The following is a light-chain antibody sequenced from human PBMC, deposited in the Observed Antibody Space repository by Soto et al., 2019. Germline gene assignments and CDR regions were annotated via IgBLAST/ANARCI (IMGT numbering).Light chain of an antibody. CDR2: AAS. CDR1: QGISSY. V-gene: IGKV1-9*01. CDR3: QQLNNYPWT. Sequence: DIQLTQSPSFLSASVGDRVTITCRASQGISSYLAWYQQKPGKAPKLLISAASTLQSGVPSRFSGSGSGTEFTLAISSLQPEDFETYYCQQLNNYPWTFGQGTKVDIK. J-gene: IGKJ1*01.